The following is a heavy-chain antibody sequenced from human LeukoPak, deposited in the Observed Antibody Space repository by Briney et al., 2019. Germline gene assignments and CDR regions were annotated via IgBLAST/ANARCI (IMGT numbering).Heavy chain of an antibody. J-gene: IGHJ4*02. Sequence: ASVKVSCKASGYTFTSYDINWVRQATGQGLEWMGWMNPNSGNTGYAQKFQGRVTMTTDTSTSTAYMELRSLRSDDTAVYYCAREAKDYYDSSGYYYVFGYWGQGTLVTVSS. D-gene: IGHD3-22*01. CDR1: GYTFTSYD. V-gene: IGHV1-8*01. CDR2: MNPNSGNT. CDR3: AREAKDYYDSSGYYYVFGY.